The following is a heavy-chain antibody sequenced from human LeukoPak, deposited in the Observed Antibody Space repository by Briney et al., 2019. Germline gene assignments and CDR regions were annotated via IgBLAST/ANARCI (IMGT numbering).Heavy chain of an antibody. CDR3: ARIKYNSNWWEAFDI. V-gene: IGHV3-7*04. CDR1: GFTFSSYW. D-gene: IGHD6-13*01. Sequence: PGGSLRLSCAASGFTFSSYWMNWVRQAPGKGLEWVANIKQDGSEKYYVDSVKGRFTISRDNAKNSLSLQMNSLRAEDTAMYYYARIKYNSNWWEAFDIWGQGTMVTVSS. CDR2: IKQDGSEK. J-gene: IGHJ3*02.